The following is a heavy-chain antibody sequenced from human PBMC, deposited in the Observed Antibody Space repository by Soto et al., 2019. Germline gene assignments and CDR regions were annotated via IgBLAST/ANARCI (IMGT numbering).Heavy chain of an antibody. CDR3: ARDRVGYCISTSCYFLDYYYGMDV. CDR1: GFTFSSYG. CDR2: IWYDGSNK. D-gene: IGHD2-2*01. J-gene: IGHJ6*02. Sequence: RGSLRLSCAASGFTFSSYGMHWVRQAPGKGLEWVAVIWYDGSNKYYADSVKGRFTISRDNSKNTLYLQMNSLRAEDTAVYYCARDRVGYCISTSCYFLDYYYGMDVWGQGTTVTVSS. V-gene: IGHV3-33*01.